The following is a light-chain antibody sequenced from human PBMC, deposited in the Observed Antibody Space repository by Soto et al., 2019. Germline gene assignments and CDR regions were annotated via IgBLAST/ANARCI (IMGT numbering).Light chain of an antibody. CDR2: GAS. V-gene: IGKV3-15*01. J-gene: IGKJ1*01. CDR1: QSVSGN. Sequence: EIVLTQSPATVSASPGERVTLSCRASQSVSGNVAWYHQKPGQPPRLLVYGASTTATDIPARFFGSGSETDFTLTITRLQSEDFGTYYCQQFNSWPRTFGQGTKVEIK. CDR3: QQFNSWPRT.